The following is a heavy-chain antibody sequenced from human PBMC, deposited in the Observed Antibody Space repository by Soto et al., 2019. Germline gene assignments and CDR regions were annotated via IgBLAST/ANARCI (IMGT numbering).Heavy chain of an antibody. CDR3: ARLSYSDALDV. CDR1: GYTFRSHG. Sequence: QVQLVQSGAEVRTPGASVKISCKASGYTFRSHGVQWVRQAPGQRLEWVGWSNGGNGFTKYSQEFQERVTITRDTAASTIYMELHSLTSDDTAVYYCARLSYSDALDVWGQGTTVTVSS. CDR2: SNGGNGFT. D-gene: IGHD4-17*01. V-gene: IGHV1-3*02. J-gene: IGHJ6*02.